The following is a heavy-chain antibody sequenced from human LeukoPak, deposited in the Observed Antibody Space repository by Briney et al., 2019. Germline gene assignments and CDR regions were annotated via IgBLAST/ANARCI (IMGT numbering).Heavy chain of an antibody. Sequence: ASLKVSCKTLGGTFTSYAITWVRQAPGQGLDWLGKIIPISGTTNYAQKFQGRVTFTADESTSTAYMELSSLRSEDTALYYCARKLRLGGNWFDPWGQGTLVTVSS. CDR3: ARKLRLGGNWFDP. J-gene: IGHJ5*02. D-gene: IGHD1-26*01. CDR2: IIPISGTT. CDR1: GGTFTSYA. V-gene: IGHV1-69*13.